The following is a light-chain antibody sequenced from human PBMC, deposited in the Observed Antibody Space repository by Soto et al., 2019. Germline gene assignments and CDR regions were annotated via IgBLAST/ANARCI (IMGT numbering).Light chain of an antibody. J-gene: IGKJ5*01. V-gene: IGKV3-11*01. Sequence: EIVMTQSPAALCVSPVARDTLSCRASQSVSSNLAWYQQKPGQAPRILIYDASNRATGIPARFSGSGSGTDFTLTISRLEPEDFAVYYCQQRRNWPPGNTFGQGTRLEIK. CDR3: QQRRNWPPGNT. CDR1: QSVSSN. CDR2: DAS.